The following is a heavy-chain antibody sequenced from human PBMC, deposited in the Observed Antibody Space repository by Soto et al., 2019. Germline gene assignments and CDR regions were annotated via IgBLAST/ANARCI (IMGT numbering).Heavy chain of an antibody. CDR3: ARGIYCSSDRCDLRGPTAEY. J-gene: IGHJ4*02. CDR1: GFTFSSYD. CDR2: IGTAGDA. Sequence: EVRLVESGGGLAQPGGSLRLSCAASGFTFSSYDMHWVRQATGEGLEWVSGIGTAGDAHYPGSVKGRFTTSRENGRNSLYLQMNSLRDEDTAVYYCARGIYCSSDRCDLRGPTAEYWGQGTLVTVSS. V-gene: IGHV3-13*01. D-gene: IGHD2-2*01.